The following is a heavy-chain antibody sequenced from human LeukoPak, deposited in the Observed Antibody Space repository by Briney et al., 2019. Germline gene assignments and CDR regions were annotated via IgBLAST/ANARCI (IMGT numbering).Heavy chain of an antibody. Sequence: GGSLRLSCAASGFTFSGYGMHWVRQAPGKGLEWVAVIWYDGSDEYHADSVKGRFTISRDNSENTLYLQMNSLRAEDTAVYYCARAEPYDPRYFDYWGQGTLVTVSS. CDR3: ARAEPYDPRYFDY. D-gene: IGHD5-12*01. CDR1: GFTFSGYG. CDR2: IWYDGSDE. J-gene: IGHJ4*02. V-gene: IGHV3-33*01.